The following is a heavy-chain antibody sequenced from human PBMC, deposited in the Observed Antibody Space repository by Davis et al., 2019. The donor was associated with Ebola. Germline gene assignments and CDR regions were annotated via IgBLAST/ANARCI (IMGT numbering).Heavy chain of an antibody. D-gene: IGHD1-26*01. J-gene: IGHJ3*02. CDR2: IRSDGSNK. CDR1: GFSFSNYG. CDR3: AKDTSNIWFDI. V-gene: IGHV3-30*02. Sequence: GESLKISCAASGFSFSNYGMHWVRQAPGKGLEWVAFIRSDGSNKYYADSLKGRFTISRDNSKNTLYLQMNGLRVDDTAIYYCAKDTSNIWFDIWGQGTMVTVSS.